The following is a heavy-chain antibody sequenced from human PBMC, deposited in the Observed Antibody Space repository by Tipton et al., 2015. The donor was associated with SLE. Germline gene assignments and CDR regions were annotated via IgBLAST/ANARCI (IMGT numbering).Heavy chain of an antibody. D-gene: IGHD3-3*01. CDR3: AGIRFLEWAPGGC. J-gene: IGHJ4*02. CDR1: GGSISSYC. Sequence: TLSLTCTVSGGSISSYCWSWIRQPPGKGLEWIGEINHTGSTNYNPSLKSRVTISVDTSNNQFSLKLTSVTAADTAVYYCAGIRFLEWAPGGCWGQGTLVTVSS. CDR2: INHTGST. V-gene: IGHV4-34*01.